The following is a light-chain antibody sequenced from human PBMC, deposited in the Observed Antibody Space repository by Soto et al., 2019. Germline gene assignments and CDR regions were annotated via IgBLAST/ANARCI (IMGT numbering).Light chain of an antibody. CDR1: QSINNN. CDR3: QQSYTSIT. Sequence: DIQMTQSPSSLSASVGDRVTITFRTSQSINNNLNWYQQKPGKAPKLLIYAASSLQSGVPSRFSGSGSGTDFALTISSLQPEDFATYFCQQSYTSITFGLGTRLEVK. CDR2: AAS. J-gene: IGKJ5*01. V-gene: IGKV1-39*01.